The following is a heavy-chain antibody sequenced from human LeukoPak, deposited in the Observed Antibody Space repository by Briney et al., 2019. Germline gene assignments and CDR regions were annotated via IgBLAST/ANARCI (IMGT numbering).Heavy chain of an antibody. V-gene: IGHV4-4*02. D-gene: IGHD3-10*01. CDR2: IYHSGST. CDR3: ARANYYYGSGSFDAFDI. J-gene: IGHJ3*02. CDR1: GGSISSSNW. Sequence: SGTLSLTCAVSGGSISSSNWWSWVRQPPGKGLEWIGQIYHSGSTNYNPSLKSRVTISVDTSKNQFSLKLSSVTAADTAVYYCARANYYYGSGSFDAFDIWGQGTMVTVSS.